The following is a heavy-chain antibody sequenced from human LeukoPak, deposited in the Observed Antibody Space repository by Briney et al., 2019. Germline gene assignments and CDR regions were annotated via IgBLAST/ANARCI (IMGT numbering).Heavy chain of an antibody. CDR3: ARGWVGRDY. D-gene: IGHD6-13*01. CDR2: ISAYNGNT. CDR1: GYTFTSYG. J-gene: IGHJ4*02. Sequence: ASVKVSCKASGYTFTSYGISWVRQAPGQGLEWMGWISAYNGNTNYAQKFQGRVTMTRSTSISTAYMELSSLRSEDTAVYYCARGWVGRDYWGQGTLVTVSS. V-gene: IGHV1-18*01.